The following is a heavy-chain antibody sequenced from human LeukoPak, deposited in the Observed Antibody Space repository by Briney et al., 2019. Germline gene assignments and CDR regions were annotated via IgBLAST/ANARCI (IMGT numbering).Heavy chain of an antibody. CDR3: ARQWQSDYDAFDI. CDR2: IYPGDSDT. CDR1: GYSFTSYW. V-gene: IGHV5-51*01. Sequence: GESLKISCQGSGYSFTSYWIGWVRQMPGKGLEWMGIIYPGDSDTRYSPSFQGQVTISADKSISTAYLQWSSLKAPDTAMYYCARQWQSDYDAFDIWGQGTMVTVSS. D-gene: IGHD4-17*01. J-gene: IGHJ3*02.